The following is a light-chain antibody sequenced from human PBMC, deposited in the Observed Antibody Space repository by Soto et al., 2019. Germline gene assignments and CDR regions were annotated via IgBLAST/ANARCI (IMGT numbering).Light chain of an antibody. J-gene: IGLJ1*01. CDR1: SSDVGRYSY. CDR2: DVS. Sequence: QSLLTQPRSVPLSPGQSVSISCTGTSSDVGRYSYVSWYQQHPGKAPKLMIYDVSERPSGVPDRFSGSKSGNTASLTISGLQAEDEADYYCCSYAGTYTGVFGTGTKVTVL. CDR3: CSYAGTYTGV. V-gene: IGLV2-11*01.